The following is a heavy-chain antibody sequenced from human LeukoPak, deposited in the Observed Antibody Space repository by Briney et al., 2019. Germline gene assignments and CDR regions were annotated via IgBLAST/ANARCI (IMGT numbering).Heavy chain of an antibody. V-gene: IGHV4-34*01. CDR1: GGSFSGYY. D-gene: IGHD2-2*01. Sequence: SETLSLTCAVYGGSFSGYYWSWIRQPPGKGLEWIGEINHSGSTNYNPSLKSRVTISVDTSKNQFSLKLSSVTAADTAVYYCARAVPVVHPYYYYYMDVWGKGTTVTVSS. CDR3: ARAVPVVHPYYYYYMDV. CDR2: INHSGST. J-gene: IGHJ6*03.